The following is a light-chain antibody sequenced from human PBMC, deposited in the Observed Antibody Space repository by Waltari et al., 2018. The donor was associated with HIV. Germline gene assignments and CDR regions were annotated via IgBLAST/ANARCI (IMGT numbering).Light chain of an antibody. J-gene: IGLJ3*02. CDR3: QSGGSSGSWV. CDR2: KDT. Sequence: SNELTQPPSVSVSPGQTARITCSGDALANHYTYWFQQKPGQAHVLVIYKDTERPSGIPERFSGSRSGTTVKLTISGVQAEDEADYYCQSGGSSGSWVFGGGTKLTVL. V-gene: IGLV3-25*03. CDR1: ALANHY.